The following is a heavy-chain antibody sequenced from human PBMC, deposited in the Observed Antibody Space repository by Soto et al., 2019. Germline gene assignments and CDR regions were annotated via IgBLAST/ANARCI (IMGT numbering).Heavy chain of an antibody. CDR1: GGTFSSYT. J-gene: IGHJ4*02. D-gene: IGHD2-15*01. V-gene: IGHV1-69*02. CDR3: ALGVAAKEADFDY. Sequence: ASVKVSCKASGGTFSSYTISWVRQAPGQGLEWMGRIIPILGIANYAQKFQGRVTITADESTSTAYMELSSLRSEDTAVYYCALGVAAKEADFDYWGQGTLVTVSS. CDR2: IIPILGIA.